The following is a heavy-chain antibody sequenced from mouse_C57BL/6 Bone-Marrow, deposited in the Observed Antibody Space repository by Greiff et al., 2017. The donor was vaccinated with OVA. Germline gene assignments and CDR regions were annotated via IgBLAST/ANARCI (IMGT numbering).Heavy chain of an antibody. V-gene: IGHV1-80*01. CDR3: ARSGPITTVVSYWYFDV. Sequence: VQLQQSGAELVKPGASVKISCKASGYAFSSYWMNWVKQRPGKGLEWIGQIYPGDGDTNYNGKFKGKATLTADKSSSTAYMQLSSLTSADSAVYFCARSGPITTVVSYWYFDVWGTGTTVTVSS. D-gene: IGHD1-1*01. CDR2: IYPGDGDT. J-gene: IGHJ1*03. CDR1: GYAFSSYW.